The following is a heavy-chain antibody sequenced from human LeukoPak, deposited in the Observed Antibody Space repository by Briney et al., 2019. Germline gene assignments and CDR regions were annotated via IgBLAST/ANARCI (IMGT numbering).Heavy chain of an antibody. CDR3: ARRMEWGSYRPSLWFDP. V-gene: IGHV4-59*08. CDR2: IYYSGST. Sequence: SETLSLTCTVSGGSISSYYWSWIRQPPGKGLVWIGYIYYSGSTNYNPSLKSRVTISVDTSKNQFSLKLSSVTAADTAVYYCARRMEWGSYRPSLWFDPWGQGTLVTVSS. D-gene: IGHD3-16*02. J-gene: IGHJ5*02. CDR1: GGSISSYY.